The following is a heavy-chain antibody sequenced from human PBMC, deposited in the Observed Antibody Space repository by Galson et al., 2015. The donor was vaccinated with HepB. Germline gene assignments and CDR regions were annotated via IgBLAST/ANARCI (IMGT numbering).Heavy chain of an antibody. Sequence: QSGAEVKKPGESLKISCKGSGYSFTNYWIGWVRQMPGKGLEWMGIIYPGDSDTRYSPSFQGQVTISADKSISTAYLRWSSLKASDTAMYYCARHPLYSSSWYGEGWYFDLWGRGTLVTVSS. CDR1: GYSFTNYW. CDR3: ARHPLYSSSWYGEGWYFDL. D-gene: IGHD6-13*01. CDR2: IYPGDSDT. J-gene: IGHJ2*01. V-gene: IGHV5-51*01.